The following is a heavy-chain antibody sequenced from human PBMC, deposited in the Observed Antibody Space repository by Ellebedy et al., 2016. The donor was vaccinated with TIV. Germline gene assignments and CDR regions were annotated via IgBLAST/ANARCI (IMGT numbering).Heavy chain of an antibody. V-gene: IGHV5-51*01. CDR3: ASRGYSENDRPFNY. D-gene: IGHD5-12*01. CDR1: GYSFTNYW. Sequence: GESLKISXKSSGYSFTNYWIGWVRQMPGKGLEWMGIIYPGDSDTRYSPSFQGQVTISADKSISTAYLQWSSLKASDTAMYYCASRGYSENDRPFNYWGQGTLVTVSS. J-gene: IGHJ4*02. CDR2: IYPGDSDT.